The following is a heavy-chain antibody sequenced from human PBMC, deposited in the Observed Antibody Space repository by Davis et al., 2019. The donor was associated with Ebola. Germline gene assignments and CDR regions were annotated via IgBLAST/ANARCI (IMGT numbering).Heavy chain of an antibody. Sequence: PSETLSLTCTVSGYSISSGYYWGWIRQPPGRGLQWIGSFYHSGSTYYNPSLKSRSPISVDTTKRQFSLRLTSVTAAATAIYYCVLERFFEWYRGWFDPWGQGTLVTVSS. CDR3: VLERFFEWYRGWFDP. CDR2: FYHSGST. CDR1: GYSISSGYY. V-gene: IGHV4-38-2*02. D-gene: IGHD3-3*01. J-gene: IGHJ5*02.